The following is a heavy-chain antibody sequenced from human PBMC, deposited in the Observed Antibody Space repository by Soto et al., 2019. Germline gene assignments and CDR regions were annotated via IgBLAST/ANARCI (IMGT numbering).Heavy chain of an antibody. V-gene: IGHV1-69*13. CDR2: TIPIFDTP. CDR3: ARDREDCSGTKDNWFDY. Sequence: SLKVSCKASGGTFGNYGISWLRQAPGQGLEWMGGTIPIFDTPHYAQKFRDRVTITADATSTAYMELTSLTSEDTATYYCARDREDCSGTKDNWFDYCGQGTLVTVSS. CDR1: GGTFGNYG. D-gene: IGHD3-10*02. J-gene: IGHJ5*01.